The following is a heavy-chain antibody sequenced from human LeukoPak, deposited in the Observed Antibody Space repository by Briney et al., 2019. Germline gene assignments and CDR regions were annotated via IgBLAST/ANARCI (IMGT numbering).Heavy chain of an antibody. CDR3: ARGATWGYYDTSGYRRAFDI. CDR2: IYYSVST. J-gene: IGHJ3*02. Sequence: SETLSLTCTVSGGSFSTYYWSWIRQPPEKVLEWIAYIYYSVSTDYNPSLKSRATISVDTSKNQVSLKLSSVTAADTAVYYCARGATWGYYDTSGYRRAFDIWGQGTMVTVSS. CDR1: GGSFSTYY. V-gene: IGHV4-59*01. D-gene: IGHD3-22*01.